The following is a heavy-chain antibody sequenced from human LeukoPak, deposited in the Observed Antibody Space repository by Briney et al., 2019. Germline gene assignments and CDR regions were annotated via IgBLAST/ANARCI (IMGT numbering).Heavy chain of an antibody. CDR3: ARNKYDTAFDI. J-gene: IGHJ3*02. V-gene: IGHV4-39*01. CDR1: DGSIGSSTYY. Sequence: SETLSLTCPVSDGSIGSSTYYWGWIRQPPGKDLEWIGSIHYSGSTYYNPSLKSRVTIFADTSKNQFSLRLTSVTAADTAVYYCARNKYDTAFDIWGRGTMVTVSS. D-gene: IGHD3-22*01. CDR2: IHYSGST.